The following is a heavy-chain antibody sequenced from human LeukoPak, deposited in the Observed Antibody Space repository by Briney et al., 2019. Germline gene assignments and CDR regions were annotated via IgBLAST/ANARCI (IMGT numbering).Heavy chain of an antibody. J-gene: IGHJ4*02. V-gene: IGHV3-53*01. CDR3: ARDQMGYYYDSSGYYSSFDY. D-gene: IGHD3-22*01. CDR2: IYSGGST. Sequence: PGGSLRLSCAASGFTVSSNYMSWVRQAPEKGLEWVSLIYSGGSTSYADSVKGRFTISRDNSKNTLYLQMNSLRAEDTAVYYCARDQMGYYYDSSGYYSSFDYWGQGTLVTVSS. CDR1: GFTVSSNY.